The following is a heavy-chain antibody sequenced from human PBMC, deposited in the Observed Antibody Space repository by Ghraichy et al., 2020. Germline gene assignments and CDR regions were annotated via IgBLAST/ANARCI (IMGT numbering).Heavy chain of an antibody. V-gene: IGHV4-34*01. J-gene: IGHJ3*02. CDR2: INHSGST. D-gene: IGHD3-3*01. Sequence: SETLSLTCAVYGGSFSGYYWSWIRQPPGKGLEWIGEINHSGSTNYNPSLKSRVTISVDTSKNQFSLKLSSVTAADTAVYYCARKDYYDFWSGYYHGAFDIWGQGTMVTVSS. CDR3: ARKDYYDFWSGYYHGAFDI. CDR1: GGSFSGYY.